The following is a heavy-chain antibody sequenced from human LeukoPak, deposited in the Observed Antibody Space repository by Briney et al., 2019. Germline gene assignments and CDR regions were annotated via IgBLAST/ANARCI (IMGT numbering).Heavy chain of an antibody. J-gene: IGHJ4*02. D-gene: IGHD3-22*01. CDR1: GAALSEYY. Sequence: SETLSLTCAVYGAALSEYYWSWIRQSPGKGLEWIGEVAHKGPTVYSPTLNRKYNPSFKSRVTMSVDPSKNQFSLKLTSVAVADTATYYCVRQGTNSGYYLLDYWGQGHLVIVSS. CDR3: VRQGTNSGYYLLDY. V-gene: IGHV4-34*01. CDR2: VAHKGPTVYSPTLNR.